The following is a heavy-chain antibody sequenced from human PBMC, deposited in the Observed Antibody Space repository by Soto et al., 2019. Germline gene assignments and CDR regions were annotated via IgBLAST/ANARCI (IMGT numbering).Heavy chain of an antibody. CDR3: ARARRSSSSDDAFDI. V-gene: IGHV3-48*04. J-gene: IGHJ3*02. D-gene: IGHD6-6*01. CDR1: GFTFSSYS. Sequence: GGSLRLSCVASGFTFSSYSMNWVRQAPGKGLEWVSYISSSSSTIYYADSVKGRFTISRDNAKNSLYLQMNSLRAEDTAVYYCARARRSSSSDDAFDIWGQGTMVTVSS. CDR2: ISSSSSTI.